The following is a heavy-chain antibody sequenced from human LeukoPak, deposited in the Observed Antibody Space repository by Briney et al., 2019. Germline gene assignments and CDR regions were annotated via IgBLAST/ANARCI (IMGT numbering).Heavy chain of an antibody. D-gene: IGHD2-21*02. V-gene: IGHV3-21*01. Sequence: PGGSLRLSCAASGFTFSSYSMNWVRQAPGKGLEWVSSISGSSYIYYADSVKGRFTISRDNAKNSLYLQMNSLRAEDTAVYYCARDPYCGGDCYYGEFDYWGQGTLVTVSS. J-gene: IGHJ4*02. CDR1: GFTFSSYS. CDR2: ISGSSYI. CDR3: ARDPYCGGDCYYGEFDY.